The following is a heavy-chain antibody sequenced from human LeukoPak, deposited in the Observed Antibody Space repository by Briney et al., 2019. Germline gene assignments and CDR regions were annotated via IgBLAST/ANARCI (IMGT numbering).Heavy chain of an antibody. CDR3: AKVSLTVAACDY. CDR2: ISGSGGST. D-gene: IGHD6-19*01. Sequence: GGSLRLSCAASGVTVSSNYMSWVRQAPGKGLEWVSAISGSGGSTYYADSVKGRFTISRDNSKNTLYLQMNSLRAEDTAVYYCAKVSLTVAACDYWGQGTLVTVSS. J-gene: IGHJ4*02. V-gene: IGHV3-23*01. CDR1: GVTVSSNY.